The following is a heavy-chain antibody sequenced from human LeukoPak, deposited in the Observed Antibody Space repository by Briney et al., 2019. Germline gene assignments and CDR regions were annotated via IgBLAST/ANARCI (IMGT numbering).Heavy chain of an antibody. Sequence: ASVKVSCKASGYTFTGYYMHWVRQAPGQGLEWMGWINPNSGGTNYAQKFQGWVTMTRDTSISTAYMELSRLRSDDTAVYYCARERYDIREGRNLQNYYYGMDVWGQGTTVTVSS. CDR1: GYTFTGYY. CDR3: ARERYDIREGRNLQNYYYGMDV. J-gene: IGHJ6*02. V-gene: IGHV1-2*04. CDR2: INPNSGGT. D-gene: IGHD3-9*01.